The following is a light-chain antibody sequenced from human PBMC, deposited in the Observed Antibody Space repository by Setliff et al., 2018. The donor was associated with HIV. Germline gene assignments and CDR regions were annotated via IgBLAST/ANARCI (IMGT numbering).Light chain of an antibody. CDR1: SADIGGYDY. V-gene: IGLV2-23*02. CDR3: SSYAGSRTFDV. Sequence: QSALTQPASVSGSPGQSITISCTGTSADIGGYDYVSWYQHHPGKAPKLIIYEAVNRLLGVSNRFSGSKSANAASLTISGLQPDDEADYYCSSYAGSRTFDVFGTGTKVTVL. CDR2: EAV. J-gene: IGLJ1*01.